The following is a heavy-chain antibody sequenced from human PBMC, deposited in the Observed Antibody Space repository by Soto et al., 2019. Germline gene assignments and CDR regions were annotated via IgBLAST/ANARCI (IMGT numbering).Heavy chain of an antibody. CDR2: ISYDGTNK. Sequence: GGSLRLSCAASGFSFSISPTHWVRQAPGKGPEWMALISYDGTNKFYADSVKGRFTISRDNSKSTLYLQVDSLRPEDAAVYYCARDPKTSGGQHWAFNYFDSWGQGTLVTVSS. J-gene: IGHJ4*02. V-gene: IGHV3-30-3*01. D-gene: IGHD7-27*01. CDR1: GFSFSISP. CDR3: ARDPKTSGGQHWAFNYFDS.